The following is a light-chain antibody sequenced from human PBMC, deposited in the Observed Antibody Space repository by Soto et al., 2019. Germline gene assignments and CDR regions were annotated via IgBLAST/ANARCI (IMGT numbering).Light chain of an antibody. V-gene: IGLV1-40*01. J-gene: IGLJ1*01. CDR2: GNT. Sequence: QSVLTQPPSVSGAPGQRVTIFCTGSSSNIGADYHVHWYQQLPGTAPRLLIYGNTNRPSGVSGRFSGSKSDTSASLAITGLQAEDEGDYYCQSYDTSLRAYVFGTGTKVTVL. CDR3: QSYDTSLRAYV. CDR1: SSNIGADYH.